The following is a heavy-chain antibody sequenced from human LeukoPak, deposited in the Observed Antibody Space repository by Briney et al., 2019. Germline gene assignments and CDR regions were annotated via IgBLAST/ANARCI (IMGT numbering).Heavy chain of an antibody. CDR2: IDWNGGST. D-gene: IGHD4-11*01. CDR1: GFTFDKYG. Sequence: AGGSLRLSCAASGFTFDKYGMSWVRHAPGKGLEWVSGIDWNGGSTAYADSVKGRFTISRDNAKNSLYLQMNSLRAEDTAVYYCARGRDYTNWFDPWGQGTLVTVSS. V-gene: IGHV3-20*04. CDR3: ARGRDYTNWFDP. J-gene: IGHJ5*02.